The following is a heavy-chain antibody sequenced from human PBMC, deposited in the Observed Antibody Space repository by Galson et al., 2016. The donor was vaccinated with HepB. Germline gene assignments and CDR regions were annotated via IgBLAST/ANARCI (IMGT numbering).Heavy chain of an antibody. CDR3: AKVGDKYYFDY. Sequence: SLRLSCAASGFTFSNYGMHWVRQAPGKGLEWVAVISYDGSNKKYADSVKGRFTISRDNSKNTLYLQMNSLRAEDTAVYYCAKVGDKYYFDYWGQGTLVTVSS. V-gene: IGHV3-30*18. CDR2: ISYDGSNK. D-gene: IGHD4-17*01. J-gene: IGHJ4*02. CDR1: GFTFSNYG.